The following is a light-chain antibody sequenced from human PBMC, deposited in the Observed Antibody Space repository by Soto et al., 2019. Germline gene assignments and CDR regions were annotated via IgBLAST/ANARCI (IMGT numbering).Light chain of an antibody. CDR3: QQFDNFPIT. V-gene: IGKV1-33*01. CDR1: QDITTY. J-gene: IGKJ5*01. CDR2: DAS. Sequence: DIQLTQSPSSLSASVGDRVTFTCQASQDITTYLNWYQQKLGKAPKLLIFDASSFKTGVPSRLSGSGSGTHFTFVISSLQPEDAAMYYCQQFDNFPITFGQGTRLEI.